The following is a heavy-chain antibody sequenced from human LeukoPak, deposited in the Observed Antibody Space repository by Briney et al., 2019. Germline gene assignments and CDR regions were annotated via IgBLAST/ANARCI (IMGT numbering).Heavy chain of an antibody. CDR2: INPKSGGT. CDR1: GYTFIAYY. CDR3: ATNQYGDYTLGDY. V-gene: IGHV1-2*02. D-gene: IGHD4-17*01. Sequence: GASVKVSCKASGYTFIAYYIHWVRQAPGQGLEWMGWINPKSGGTNSAQKFQGRVTMTRDTSISTAYMELSSLRSDDTAVYYCATNQYGDYTLGDYWGQGTLVSVSS. J-gene: IGHJ4*02.